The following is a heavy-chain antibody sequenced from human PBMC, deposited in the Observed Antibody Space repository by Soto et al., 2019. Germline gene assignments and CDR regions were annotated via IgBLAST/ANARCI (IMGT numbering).Heavy chain of an antibody. J-gene: IGHJ6*02. CDR3: ARDAVVTAHSYYYAMDV. CDR2: IYYSGTT. V-gene: IGHV4-59*01. Sequence: QVQLQESGPGLVKPSETLSLTCTVSSGSISSYYWSWIRQSPGKGLEWIGYIYYSGTTSYNPSLKSRVTILIDTSKNQFSLRVRSVTAADTAVYFCARDAVVTAHSYYYAMDVWGQGTTVTVSS. D-gene: IGHD2-21*02. CDR1: SGSISSYY.